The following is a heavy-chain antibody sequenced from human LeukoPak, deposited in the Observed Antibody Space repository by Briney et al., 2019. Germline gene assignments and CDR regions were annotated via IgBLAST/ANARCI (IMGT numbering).Heavy chain of an antibody. Sequence: GASAKVSCKASGFTFTGYYMHWVRQAPGQGLEWMGWINPNSGGTNYAQKFQGRVTMTRDTSISTAYMELSRLRSDDTAVYYCARAMGVGRDGYKYPFDYWGQGTLVTVSS. CDR3: ARAMGVGRDGYKYPFDY. CDR1: GFTFTGYY. CDR2: INPNSGGT. D-gene: IGHD5-24*01. J-gene: IGHJ4*02. V-gene: IGHV1-2*02.